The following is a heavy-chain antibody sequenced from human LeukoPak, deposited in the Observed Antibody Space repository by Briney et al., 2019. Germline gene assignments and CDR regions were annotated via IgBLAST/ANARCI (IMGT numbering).Heavy chain of an antibody. CDR1: SGSINNDY. CDR2: IYFSGDT. J-gene: IGHJ4*02. D-gene: IGHD2-15*01. Sequence: SETLSLTCTVSSGSINNDYRSWLRQPPGKGLEWIGYIYFSGDTNYNPSLKSRVTISIDTSKNQFSLKLTSVTAADTAVYYCARGAGWWPYWGQGTLVTVSS. CDR3: ARGAGWWPY. V-gene: IGHV4-59*01.